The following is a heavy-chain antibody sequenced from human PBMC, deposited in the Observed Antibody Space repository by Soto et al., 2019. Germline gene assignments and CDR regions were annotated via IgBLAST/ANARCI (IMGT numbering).Heavy chain of an antibody. D-gene: IGHD5-12*01. CDR3: ATEVARGSGYWYFDL. CDR2: FDPEDGET. Sequence: ASVKVSCKVSGYTLTELSMHWVRQAPGKGLEWMGGFDPEDGETIYAQKFQGRVTMTEDTSTDTAYMELSSLRSEDTAVYYCATEVARGSGYWYFDLWGRGTLVTVSS. CDR1: GYTLTELS. J-gene: IGHJ2*01. V-gene: IGHV1-24*01.